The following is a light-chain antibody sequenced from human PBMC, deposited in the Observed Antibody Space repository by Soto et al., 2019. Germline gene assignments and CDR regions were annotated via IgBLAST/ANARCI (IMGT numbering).Light chain of an antibody. V-gene: IGKV1-5*03. Sequence: DIQMTQSPSTLSASAGDRVTITCLASQSISSWLAWYQQKPGKAPKLLIYKASSLESGVPSRFSGSGSGTEFTLTISSLQPDDFATYYCQQYNSYSITFGQGTRLEIK. CDR2: KAS. CDR3: QQYNSYSIT. J-gene: IGKJ5*01. CDR1: QSISSW.